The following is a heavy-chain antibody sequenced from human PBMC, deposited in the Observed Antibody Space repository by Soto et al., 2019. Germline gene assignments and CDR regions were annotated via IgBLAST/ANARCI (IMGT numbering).Heavy chain of an antibody. CDR2: FDPEDGET. CDR1: GYTLTELS. CDR3: ATVPSPSYSSSWSKGY. D-gene: IGHD6-13*01. V-gene: IGHV1-24*01. Sequence: ASVKVSCKVSGYTLTELSMHWVRQAPGKGLEWMGGFDPEDGETIYAQKFQGRVTMTEDTSTDTAYMELSSLRSEDTAVYYCATVPSPSYSSSWSKGYWGQGTLVTVSS. J-gene: IGHJ4*02.